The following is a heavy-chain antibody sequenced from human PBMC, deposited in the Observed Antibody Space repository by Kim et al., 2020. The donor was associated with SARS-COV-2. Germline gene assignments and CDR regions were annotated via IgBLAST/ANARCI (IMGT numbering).Heavy chain of an antibody. CDR3: ARDRDGYSYGSSGMDV. D-gene: IGHD5-18*01. J-gene: IGHJ6*02. Sequence: SGKGRFTMSRDNSKNTVYLQMNSLRAEDTAVYYCARDRDGYSYGSSGMDVWGQGTTVTVSS. V-gene: IGHV3-30*07.